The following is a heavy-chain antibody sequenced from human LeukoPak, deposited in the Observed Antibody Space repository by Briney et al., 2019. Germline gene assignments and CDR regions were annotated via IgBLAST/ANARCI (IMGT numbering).Heavy chain of an antibody. CDR2: IWYDGSNK. CDR3: AKGSEHSSSVFDY. V-gene: IGHV3-33*06. D-gene: IGHD6-6*01. CDR1: GFTFSSYG. J-gene: IGHJ4*02. Sequence: PGGSLRLSCAASGFTFSSYGMHWVRQAPGKGLEWVAVIWYDGSNKYYADSVKGRFTISRDNSKNTLYLQMNSLRAEDTAVYYCAKGSEHSSSVFDYWGQGTLVTVSS.